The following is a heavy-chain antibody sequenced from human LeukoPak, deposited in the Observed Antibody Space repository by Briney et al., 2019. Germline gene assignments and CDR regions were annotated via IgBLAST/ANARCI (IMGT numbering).Heavy chain of an antibody. CDR2: ISSSSSYI. CDR3: SRGPVVRRIPHDY. J-gene: IGHJ4*02. V-gene: IGHV3-21*01. Sequence: GGSLRLSCAASGFTFSSYSMNWVRQAPGKGLEWVSSISSSSSYIYYADSVKGRFTISRDNAKNSLYLQMNSLRAEDTAVYYCSRGPVVRRIPHDYWGQGTLVTVSS. D-gene: IGHD2-15*01. CDR1: GFTFSSYS.